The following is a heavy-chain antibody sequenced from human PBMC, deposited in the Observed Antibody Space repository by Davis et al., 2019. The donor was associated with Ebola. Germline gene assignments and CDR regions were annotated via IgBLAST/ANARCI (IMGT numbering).Heavy chain of an antibody. V-gene: IGHV3-23*01. CDR3: AKDLTYYDFWSGYYGMDV. J-gene: IGHJ6*02. D-gene: IGHD3-3*01. CDR2: ISGSGGRT. CDR1: GFTVSSNY. Sequence: GGSLRLSCAASGFTVSSNYMRWVRQAPGKGLEWVLAISGSGGRTYYADSVKGRFTISRDNSKNTLYLQMNSLRAEDTAVYYCAKDLTYYDFWSGYYGMDVWGQGTTVTVSS.